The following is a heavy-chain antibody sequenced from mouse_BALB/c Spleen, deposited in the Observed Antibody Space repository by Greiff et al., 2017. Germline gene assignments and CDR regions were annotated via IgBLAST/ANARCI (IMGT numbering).Heavy chain of an antibody. Sequence: DVMLVESGGGLVKPGGSLKLSCAASGFTFSDYYMYWVRQTPEKRLEWVATISDGGSYTYYPDSVKGRFTISRDNAKNNLYLQMSSLKSEDTAMYYCARDNDYDRGAMDYWGQGTSVTVSS. CDR1: GFTFSDYY. D-gene: IGHD2-4*01. CDR3: ARDNDYDRGAMDY. CDR2: ISDGGSYT. V-gene: IGHV5-4*02. J-gene: IGHJ4*01.